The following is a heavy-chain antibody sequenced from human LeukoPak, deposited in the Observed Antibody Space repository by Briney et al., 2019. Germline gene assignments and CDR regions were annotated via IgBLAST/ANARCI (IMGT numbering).Heavy chain of an antibody. D-gene: IGHD3-22*01. CDR3: ARVKRVLITTNDAFDI. CDR2: IYYSGSS. J-gene: IGHJ3*02. Sequence: PSETLSLTCTVSGGSISTYYWSWIRRPPGKGLEWIGYIYYSGSSNYSPSLKSRVTISVDTSKNQFSLRLTSVTAADTAVYYCARVKRVLITTNDAFDIWGQGTMVTVSS. CDR1: GGSISTYY. V-gene: IGHV4-59*01.